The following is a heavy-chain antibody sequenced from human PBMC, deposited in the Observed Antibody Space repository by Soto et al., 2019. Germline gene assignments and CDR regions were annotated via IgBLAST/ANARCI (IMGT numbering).Heavy chain of an antibody. J-gene: IGHJ3*02. CDR3: ARSQYCSSTSCYAEGLIDAFDI. CDR1: GGSISSGGYY. V-gene: IGHV4-31*03. D-gene: IGHD2-2*01. CDR2: IYYSGST. Sequence: QVQLQESGPGLVKPSQTLSLTCTVSGGSISSGGYYWSWIRQHPGKGLEWMGYIYYSGSTYYNPSLKSRVTISVDTSKNQFSQKLSSVTAADTAVYYCARSQYCSSTSCYAEGLIDAFDIWGQGTMVTVSS.